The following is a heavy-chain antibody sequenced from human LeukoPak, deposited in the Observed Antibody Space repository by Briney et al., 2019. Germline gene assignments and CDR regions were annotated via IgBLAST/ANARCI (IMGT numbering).Heavy chain of an antibody. CDR1: GFTFSNAW. V-gene: IGHV3-15*01. Sequence: GGSLRLSCAASGFTFSNAWISWVRQAPGKGLEWVGRIKSKTDGGTTDYAAPVKGRFTISRDDSKNTLYLQMNSLKTEDTAVYYCTTDITMIVVVITLAFDIWGQGTMVTVSS. CDR3: TTDITMIVVVITLAFDI. CDR2: IKSKTDGGTT. J-gene: IGHJ3*02. D-gene: IGHD3-22*01.